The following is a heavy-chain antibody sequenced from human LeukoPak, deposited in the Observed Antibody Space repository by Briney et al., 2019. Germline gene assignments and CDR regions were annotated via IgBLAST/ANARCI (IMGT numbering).Heavy chain of an antibody. CDR2: IYYSGGT. Sequence: PSETLSLTCTVSGGSISTSRYYWGWFRQPPGRGLEWIGSIYYSGGTYYNPSLKSRVTISVDTSKNQFSLKLTSVTAADTAVYYCAPGRTGGSRGSWFDPWGQGTLVTVSS. CDR3: APGRTGGSRGSWFDP. V-gene: IGHV4-39*01. CDR1: GGSISTSRYY. D-gene: IGHD1-26*01. J-gene: IGHJ5*02.